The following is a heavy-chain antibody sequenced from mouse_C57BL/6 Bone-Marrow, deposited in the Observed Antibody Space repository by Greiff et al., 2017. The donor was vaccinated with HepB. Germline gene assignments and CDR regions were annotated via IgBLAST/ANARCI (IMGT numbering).Heavy chain of an antibody. CDR2: ISSGSSTI. Sequence: DVHLVESGGGLVKPGGSLKLSCAASGFTFSDYGMHWVRQAPEKGLEWVAYISSGSSTIYYADTVKGRFTISRDNAKNTLFLQMTSLRSEDTAMYYCARSSWGWFAYWGQGTLVTVSA. CDR1: GFTFSDYG. V-gene: IGHV5-17*01. D-gene: IGHD4-1*01. CDR3: ARSSWGWFAY. J-gene: IGHJ3*01.